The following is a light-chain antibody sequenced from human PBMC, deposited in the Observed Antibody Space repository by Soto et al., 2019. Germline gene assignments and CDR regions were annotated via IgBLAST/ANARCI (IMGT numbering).Light chain of an antibody. Sequence: DIQMTQSPPSLAASVGDRVTITCRASQRIDTYLNWYQQKPGKAPNLLIYAASSLQSGVPSRFSGSGSGTDFTLTISSLQPEDFATYYCQQTYGMPLTFGGGTKVEIK. J-gene: IGKJ4*01. V-gene: IGKV1-39*01. CDR3: QQTYGMPLT. CDR2: AAS. CDR1: QRIDTY.